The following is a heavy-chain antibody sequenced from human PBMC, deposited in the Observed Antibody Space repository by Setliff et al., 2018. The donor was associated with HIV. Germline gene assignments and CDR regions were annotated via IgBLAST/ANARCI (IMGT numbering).Heavy chain of an antibody. CDR2: ITYSGSA. CDR3: ARGGAVSADFDS. Sequence: SETLSLTCTVSGETIRNGFYYWHWIRQPPGKGLEWIGYITYSGSAYYKPSLKSRLTISVDTSKNQFSLSLNSVTAADTAVYFCARGGAVSADFDSWGQGTLVTVSS. J-gene: IGHJ5*01. D-gene: IGHD3-16*01. CDR1: GETIRNGFYY. V-gene: IGHV4-30-4*08.